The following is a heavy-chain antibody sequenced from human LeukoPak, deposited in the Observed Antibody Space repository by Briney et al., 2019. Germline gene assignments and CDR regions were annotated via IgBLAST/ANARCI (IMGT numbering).Heavy chain of an antibody. D-gene: IGHD4-17*01. CDR3: ARHYGDYVYFDY. Sequence: YVCYSGTTNYNPSLKSRVTISVDTSKNQFSLRLSSVTAADTAVYYCARHYGDYVYFDYWGQGTLVTVSS. CDR2: VCYSGTT. V-gene: IGHV4-59*08. J-gene: IGHJ4*02.